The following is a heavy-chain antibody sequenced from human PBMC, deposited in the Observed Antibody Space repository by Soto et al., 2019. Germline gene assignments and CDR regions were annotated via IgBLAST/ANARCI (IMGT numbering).Heavy chain of an antibody. CDR1: GGSFSGYY. J-gene: IGHJ4*02. Sequence: PSETLSLTCAVYGGSFSGYYWSWIRQPPGKGLEWIGEIIHSGSTNYNPSLKSRVTISVDTSKNQFSLKLSSVTAADTAVYYCASPYSSSPGHWGQGTLVTVSS. CDR2: IIHSGST. D-gene: IGHD6-6*01. V-gene: IGHV4-34*12. CDR3: ASPYSSSPGH.